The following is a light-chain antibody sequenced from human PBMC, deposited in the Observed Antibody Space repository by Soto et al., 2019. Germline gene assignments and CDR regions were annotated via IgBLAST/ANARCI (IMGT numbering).Light chain of an antibody. Sequence: IQLTQSPSSLSASVGDRVTITCGASQSINSFLAWYQQKPGKAPKLLIYSASTLQSGVPSRFSGSGSGTDFTITISSLQPEDFATYYCQQLERYPSTFGGGTKVDIK. V-gene: IGKV1-9*01. CDR3: QQLERYPST. CDR2: SAS. J-gene: IGKJ4*01. CDR1: QSINSF.